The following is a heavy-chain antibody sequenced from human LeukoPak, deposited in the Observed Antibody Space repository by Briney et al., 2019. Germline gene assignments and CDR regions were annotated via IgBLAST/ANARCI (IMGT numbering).Heavy chain of an antibody. CDR2: ISYDGSNK. D-gene: IGHD3-16*01. V-gene: IGHV3-30*18. Sequence: GGSLRLSCAASGFTFSSYGMHWVRQAPGKGLEWVAVISYDGSNKYYADSVKGRFTISRDKSKNTLSLQMNSLRAEDTAVYYCAKASGDYVWGSPDYWGQGTLVTVSS. CDR3: AKASGDYVWGSPDY. J-gene: IGHJ4*02. CDR1: GFTFSSYG.